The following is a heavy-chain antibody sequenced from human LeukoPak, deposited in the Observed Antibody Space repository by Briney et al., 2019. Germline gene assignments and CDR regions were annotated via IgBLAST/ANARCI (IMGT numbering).Heavy chain of an antibody. V-gene: IGHV3-23*01. CDR3: AKDMNGYCSSSSCGYYYMDV. J-gene: IGHJ6*03. D-gene: IGHD2-2*01. Sequence: PGGSLRLSCAASGFTFSSYAMSWVRQAPGKGLEWVSAISGSSGSTYYADSVKGRFTISRDNSKNTLYLQMNSLRTEDTAVYYCAKDMNGYCSSSSCGYYYMDVWGKGTTVTVSS. CDR1: GFTFSSYA. CDR2: ISGSSGST.